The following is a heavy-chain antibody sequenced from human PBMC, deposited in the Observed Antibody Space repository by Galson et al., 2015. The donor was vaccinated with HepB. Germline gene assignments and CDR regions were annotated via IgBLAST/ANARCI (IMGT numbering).Heavy chain of an antibody. CDR3: ARDFGDSSGWTGVGYYYGMDV. CDR2: ISYDGSNK. CDR1: GFTFSSYA. J-gene: IGHJ6*02. V-gene: IGHV3-30-3*01. Sequence: SLRLSCAASGFTFSSYAMHWVRQAPGKGLEWVAVISYDGSNKYYADSVKGRFTISRDNSKNTLYLQMNSLRAEDTAVYYCARDFGDSSGWTGVGYYYGMDVWGQGTTVTVSS. D-gene: IGHD6-19*01.